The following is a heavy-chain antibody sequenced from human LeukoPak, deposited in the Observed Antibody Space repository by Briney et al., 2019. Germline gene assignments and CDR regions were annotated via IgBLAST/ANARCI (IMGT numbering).Heavy chain of an antibody. CDR1: GFTFTSSA. D-gene: IGHD1-26*01. CDR2: IVVGSGNT. CDR3: AAELRNSGSYFNFDY. V-gene: IGHV1-58*01. J-gene: IGHJ4*02. Sequence: SVKVSCKASGFTFTSSAVQWVRQARGQRLEWIGWIVVGSGNTNYAQKFQERVTITRDMSTSTAYMELSSLRSEDTAVYYCAAELRNSGSYFNFDYWGQGTLVTVPS.